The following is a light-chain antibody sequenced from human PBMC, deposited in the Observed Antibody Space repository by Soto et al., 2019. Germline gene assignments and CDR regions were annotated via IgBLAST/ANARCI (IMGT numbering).Light chain of an antibody. CDR2: GAA. CDR3: HHYNNWPLMYT. J-gene: IGKJ2*01. Sequence: IVVTQSPATLSVSPGERATLSCRASQNIKNNLAWYQQKPGQAPRLLIYGAATRATGILARFSGSGSGTEFSLTISSLQSEDFAVYYCHHYNNWPLMYTFGQGTKLEIK. CDR1: QNIKNN. V-gene: IGKV3-15*01.